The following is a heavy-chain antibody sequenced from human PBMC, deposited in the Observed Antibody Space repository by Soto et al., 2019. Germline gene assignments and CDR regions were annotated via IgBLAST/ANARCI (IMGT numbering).Heavy chain of an antibody. CDR3: ARDHGYSGGWYPGSFDY. CDR2: IIPILGIA. V-gene: IGHV1-69*08. J-gene: IGHJ4*02. D-gene: IGHD6-19*01. Sequence: QVQLVQSGAEVKKPGSSVKVSCKASGGTFSSYTISWVRQAPGQGLEWMGRIIPILGIANYAQKFQGRVTITADKSTSTAYMELSSLRSEDTAVYYCARDHGYSGGWYPGSFDYWGQGTLVTVSS. CDR1: GGTFSSYT.